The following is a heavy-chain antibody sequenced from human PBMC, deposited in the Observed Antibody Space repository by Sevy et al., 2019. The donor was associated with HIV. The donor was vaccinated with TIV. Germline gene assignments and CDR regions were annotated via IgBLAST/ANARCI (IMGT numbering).Heavy chain of an antibody. CDR3: ARDLPPSATTVAHFDH. V-gene: IGHV3-48*03. Sequence: QLGGPLRLSCAASGFTFSSYEMNWVRQAPGKRLEWVSYISNSGTTISYSDSVRGRFTISRDNARNSLYLQMNSLRGEDTAVYYCARDLPPSATTVAHFDHWGQGTLVTVSS. CDR1: GFTFSSYE. J-gene: IGHJ4*02. CDR2: ISNSGTTI. D-gene: IGHD4-17*01.